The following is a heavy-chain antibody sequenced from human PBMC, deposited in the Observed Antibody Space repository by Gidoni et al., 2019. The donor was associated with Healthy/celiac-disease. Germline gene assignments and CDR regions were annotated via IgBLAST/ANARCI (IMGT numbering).Heavy chain of an antibody. CDR1: GFTFSTYG. V-gene: IGHV3-30*18. Sequence: QVQLVESGGGAVQPVRSLRLPCAASGFTFSTYGMHWVRQAPGKGLEWVAGISYDGSNKYYADSVKGRFTISRDNSKNTLYLQMNSLRAEDTAVYYCAKDTPDYWGQGTLVTVSS. CDR2: ISYDGSNK. CDR3: AKDTPDY. J-gene: IGHJ4*02.